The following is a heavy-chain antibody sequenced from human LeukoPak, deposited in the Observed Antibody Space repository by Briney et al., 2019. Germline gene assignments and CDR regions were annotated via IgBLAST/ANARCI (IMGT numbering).Heavy chain of an antibody. V-gene: IGHV1-8*03. D-gene: IGHD2-21*02. CDR2: VSPNSGIT. Sequence: ASVKVSCKASGYTFTTFDINWVRQATGQGLEWMGWVSPNSGITGCAQKFQDRVTITGDTSISTAYMELSSLRSEDTAVYYCARGSPGGGDVETWGQGTLVTVSP. CDR1: GYTFTTFD. CDR3: ARGSPGGGDVET. J-gene: IGHJ4*02.